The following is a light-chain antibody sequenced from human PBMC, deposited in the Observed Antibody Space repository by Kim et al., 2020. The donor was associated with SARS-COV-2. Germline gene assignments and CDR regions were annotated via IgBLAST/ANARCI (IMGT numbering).Light chain of an antibody. CDR1: QSVSSN. CDR2: GTS. CDR3: QQYHNWPPWT. J-gene: IGKJ1*01. V-gene: IGKV3-15*01. Sequence: EIVMTQSPATLSVSPGERATLSCRASQSVSSNLAWYQQRPGQAPRLLIYGTSTRAPGIPARFSGSGSGTEFTLIISSLQSEDFAFYYCQQYHNWPPWTFGQGTKVDIK.